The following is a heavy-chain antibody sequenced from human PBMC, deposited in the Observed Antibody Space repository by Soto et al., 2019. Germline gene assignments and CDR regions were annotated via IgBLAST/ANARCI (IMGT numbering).Heavy chain of an antibody. V-gene: IGHV3-23*01. D-gene: IGHD3-10*01. CDR2: ISSTAGRTS. CDR3: AKGVLSFHYGMEV. Sequence: GGSLRLSCAASGFTFSSYAMHWVRQAPGKGLEWVSSISSTAGRTSSYADSVKGRFAISRDFSDNTVYLQMSNLRVDDTAVYFCAKGVLSFHYGMEVWGQGTTVTVSS. J-gene: IGHJ6*02. CDR1: GFTFSSYA.